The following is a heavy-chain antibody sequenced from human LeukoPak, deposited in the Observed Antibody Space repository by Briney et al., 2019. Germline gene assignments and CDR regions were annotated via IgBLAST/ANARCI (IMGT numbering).Heavy chain of an antibody. Sequence: SETLSLTCTVSGGSITSHYWSWIRQPPGKRLEWIGYMFYTGRTNYSPSLNSRVTISVDTYKKQFSLKLSSVTAADTAVYFCARHRLEMASTHDAFDLWGQGTMVTVSS. CDR3: ARHRLEMASTHDAFDL. CDR1: GGSITSHY. CDR2: MFYTGRT. D-gene: IGHD5-24*01. J-gene: IGHJ3*01. V-gene: IGHV4-59*08.